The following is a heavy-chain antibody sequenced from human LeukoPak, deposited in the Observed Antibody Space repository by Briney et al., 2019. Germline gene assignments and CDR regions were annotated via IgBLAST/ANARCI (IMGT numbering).Heavy chain of an antibody. CDR2: IYYSGST. CDR1: GGSLSSVGYY. D-gene: IGHD5-18*01. Sequence: SETLSLTCTVSGGSLSSVGYYWRWIRRHPGKGLEWIGYIYYSGSTYYNPSLKSRVTISVDTAKNQFSLKLSSVTAADTAVYYCARDKRIQLADAFDIWGQGTMVTVSS. CDR3: ARDKRIQLADAFDI. V-gene: IGHV4-31*03. J-gene: IGHJ3*02.